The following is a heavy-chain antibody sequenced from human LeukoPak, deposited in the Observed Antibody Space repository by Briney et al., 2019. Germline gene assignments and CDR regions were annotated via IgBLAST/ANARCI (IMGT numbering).Heavy chain of an antibody. D-gene: IGHD3-22*01. CDR3: AREGPPGRTYYYDSSGHDPPSDY. J-gene: IGHJ4*02. CDR2: IYTSGST. CDR1: GGSISSYY. Sequence: PSETLSLTCTVSGGSISSYYWSWIRQPAGKGLEWIGRIYTSGSTNYNPSLKSRVTISVDTSKNQFSLKLSSVTAADTAVYYCAREGPPGRTYYYDSSGHDPPSDYWGQGTLVTVSS. V-gene: IGHV4-4*07.